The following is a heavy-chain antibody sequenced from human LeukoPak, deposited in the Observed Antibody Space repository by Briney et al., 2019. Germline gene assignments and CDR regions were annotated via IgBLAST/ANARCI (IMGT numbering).Heavy chain of an antibody. J-gene: IGHJ4*02. CDR3: AKDELSSSGWYDHYYFDY. Sequence: ASVKVSCKASGYSFNSYGISWVRQAPGQGLEWMGWISAYNGNTNYAQKFQDRVTMTTDTSTSTAYMELRSLRSDDTAVYYCAKDELSSSGWYDHYYFDYWGQGTLVTVSS. V-gene: IGHV1-18*01. CDR1: GYSFNSYG. CDR2: ISAYNGNT. D-gene: IGHD6-19*01.